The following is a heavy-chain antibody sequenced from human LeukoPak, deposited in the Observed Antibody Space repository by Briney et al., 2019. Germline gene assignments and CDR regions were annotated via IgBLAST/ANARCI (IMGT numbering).Heavy chain of an antibody. CDR1: GFTFSSYS. V-gene: IGHV3-48*01. D-gene: IGHD3-16*01. CDR2: ISSSSSTI. Sequence: GGSLRLSCAASGFTFSSYSMNWVRQAPGKGLEWVSYISSSSSTIYYADSVKGRFTISRDNAKNSLYLQMNSLRAEDTAVYYCERGWGSQIDYWGQGTLVTVSS. J-gene: IGHJ4*02. CDR3: ERGWGSQIDY.